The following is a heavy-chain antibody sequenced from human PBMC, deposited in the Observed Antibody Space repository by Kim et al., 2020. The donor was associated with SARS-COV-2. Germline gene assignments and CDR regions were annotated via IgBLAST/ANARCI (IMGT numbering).Heavy chain of an antibody. J-gene: IGHJ6*02. V-gene: IGHV3-33*01. D-gene: IGHD6-19*01. CDR1: GFTFSSYG. Sequence: GGSLRLSCAASGFTFSSYGMHWVRQAPGKGLEWVAVIWYDGSNKYYADSVKGRFTISRDNSKNTLYLQMNSLRAEDTAVYYCARGGVGYSSGWYLGMDVWGQGTTVTVSS. CDR3: ARGGVGYSSGWYLGMDV. CDR2: IWYDGSNK.